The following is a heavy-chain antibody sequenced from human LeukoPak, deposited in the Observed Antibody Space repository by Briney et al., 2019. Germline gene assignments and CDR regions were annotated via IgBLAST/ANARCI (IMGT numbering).Heavy chain of an antibody. Sequence: GGSLRLSCAASGFTFSSYAVSWVRQAPGKGLEWVSAISGSGGGTYYADSVKGQFTISRDNSKNALYLQMSSLSTEDTAVYYCAKTTTGYSSGRYPGWPVDYWGQGTRVSVSS. CDR1: GFTFSSYA. CDR2: ISGSGGGT. J-gene: IGHJ4*02. CDR3: AKTTTGYSSGRYPGWPVDY. D-gene: IGHD6-19*01. V-gene: IGHV3-23*01.